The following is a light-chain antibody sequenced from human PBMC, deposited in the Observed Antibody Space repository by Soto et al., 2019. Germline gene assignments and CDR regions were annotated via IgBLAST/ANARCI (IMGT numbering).Light chain of an antibody. CDR2: DAS. CDR1: QSVSSY. Sequence: EIVLTQSPATLSLSPGERATLSCRASQSVSSYLAWYQQKPGQAPRLLIYDASNSATGIPARFSGSGSGTDFTLTISSLESEDFAVYYCQQRSNWPTTWTFGQGTKVEIK. CDR3: QQRSNWPTTWT. J-gene: IGKJ1*01. V-gene: IGKV3-11*01.